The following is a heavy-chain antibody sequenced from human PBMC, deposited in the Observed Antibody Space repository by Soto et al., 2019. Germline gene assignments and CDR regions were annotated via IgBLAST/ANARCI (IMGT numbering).Heavy chain of an antibody. Sequence: QVQLVQSGAEVKKPGASVKVSCKASGYTFTSYGLSWVRQAPGQGLAWMGWISAYNGNTNYAQKLQGRVTMTTATSTSTAYMELRSLRADDTAVYYCARLGVGVVVTAPSVLFDYWGQGTLVTVSS. CDR1: GYTFTSYG. D-gene: IGHD2-21*02. CDR2: ISAYNGNT. V-gene: IGHV1-18*01. J-gene: IGHJ4*02. CDR3: ARLGVGVVVTAPSVLFDY.